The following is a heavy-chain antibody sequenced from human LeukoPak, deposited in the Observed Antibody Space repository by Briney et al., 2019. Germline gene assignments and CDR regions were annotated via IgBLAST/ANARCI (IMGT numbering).Heavy chain of an antibody. D-gene: IGHD6-13*01. V-gene: IGHV1-2*02. J-gene: IGHJ4*02. CDR1: GYTFTGYY. Sequence: ASVKVSCKASGYTFTGYYMHWVRQAPGQGLEWMGWINPNRGGTNYAQKFQGRVTMTRDTSISTAYMELSRLRSDDTAVYYCARTPYSSSWYYFDYWGQGTLVTVSS. CDR2: INPNRGGT. CDR3: ARTPYSSSWYYFDY.